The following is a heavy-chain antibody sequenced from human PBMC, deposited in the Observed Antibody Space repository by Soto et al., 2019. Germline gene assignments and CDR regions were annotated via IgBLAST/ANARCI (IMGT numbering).Heavy chain of an antibody. D-gene: IGHD6-13*01. CDR3: ARYSNNWFQTEGMDV. CDR2: IDTSGNT. Sequence: SETLSLTCTVSVNSITTYYWSWIRQPAGKGLEWIGRIDTSGNTNYNPSLKSRVTMSVDTSKKQFSLKLTSVTAADTAVYYCARYSNNWFQTEGMDVWGQGTTVTVSS. CDR1: VNSITTYY. V-gene: IGHV4-4*07. J-gene: IGHJ6*02.